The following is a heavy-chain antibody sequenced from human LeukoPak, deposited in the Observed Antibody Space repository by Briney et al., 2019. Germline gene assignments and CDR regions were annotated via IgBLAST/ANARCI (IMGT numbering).Heavy chain of an antibody. CDR2: IQSKTDGGTI. Sequence: GGSLRLSCAASGFSFSDAWISWVRQAPGEGLEWVGRIQSKTDGGTIDYAAPVKDRFTISRDDSKDTVYLQMNTLKTEDTAVYYCTTSRTATGEKNYWGQGTLVTVFS. D-gene: IGHD7-27*01. V-gene: IGHV3-15*01. CDR1: GFSFSDAW. CDR3: TTSRTATGEKNY. J-gene: IGHJ4*02.